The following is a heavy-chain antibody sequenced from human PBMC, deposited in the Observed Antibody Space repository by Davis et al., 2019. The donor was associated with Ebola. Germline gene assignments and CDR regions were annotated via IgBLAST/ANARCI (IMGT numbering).Heavy chain of an antibody. V-gene: IGHV1-69*13. D-gene: IGHD6-19*01. CDR3: ARGEYSSGWYTRYWYFDL. CDR2: IIPIFGTA. J-gene: IGHJ2*01. Sequence: SVKVSCKASGGTFSSYAISWVRQAPGQGLEWMGGIIPIFGTANYAQKFQGRVTITADESTSTAYMELSSLRSEDTAVYYCARGEYSSGWYTRYWYFDLWGRGTLVTVSS. CDR1: GGTFSSYA.